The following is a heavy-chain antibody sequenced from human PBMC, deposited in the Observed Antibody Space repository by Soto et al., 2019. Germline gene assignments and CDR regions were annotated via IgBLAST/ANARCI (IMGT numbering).Heavy chain of an antibody. CDR3: AKLGWLQSRQVGDV. J-gene: IGHJ6*02. CDR1: GFTFNSYA. D-gene: IGHD5-12*01. V-gene: IGHV3-23*01. CDR2: ISGSGVNT. Sequence: EEQLLESGGGLVQLGGSLRLSCVASGFTFNSYAMSWVRQAPGKGLEWVSIISGSGVNTDYADSVKGRFTISRDNFKNTLYVQMNSLRAEDTAVYYCAKLGWLQSRQVGDVWGQGTTVTVSS.